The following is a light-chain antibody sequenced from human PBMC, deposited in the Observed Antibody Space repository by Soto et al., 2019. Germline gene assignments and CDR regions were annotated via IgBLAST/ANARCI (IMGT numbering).Light chain of an antibody. CDR3: QQSYSCPPT. V-gene: IGKV1-39*01. CDR1: QSVSSSY. CDR2: KAP. Sequence: TQSPCTLSSSQGARATLSCRASQSVSSSYLAWYQQKPGKAPKLLIYKAPSLESGVPSRFSGSRSGPDFTLTISSLQPEDFATYYCQQSYSCPPTFGQGTKWIS. J-gene: IGKJ1*01.